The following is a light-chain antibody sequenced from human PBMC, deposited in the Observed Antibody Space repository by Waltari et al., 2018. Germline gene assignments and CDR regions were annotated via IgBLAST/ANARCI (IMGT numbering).Light chain of an antibody. CDR3: AAWDDSVSVSYV. Sequence: QSVLTQPPSTSGTPGQRVSISCSGSSSNFGNNYVFWYQHLTGTAPKLLIYRNNRRPPGVPDRFSSSQSRTSASRASRGLRAEDEATYYCAAWDDSVSVSYVFGTGTKVTVL. V-gene: IGLV1-47*01. CDR2: RNN. CDR1: SSNFGNNY. J-gene: IGLJ1*01.